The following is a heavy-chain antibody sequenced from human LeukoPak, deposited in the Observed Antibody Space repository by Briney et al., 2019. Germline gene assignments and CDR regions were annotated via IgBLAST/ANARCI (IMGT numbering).Heavy chain of an antibody. J-gene: IGHJ4*02. V-gene: IGHV3-30*02. Sequence: GGSLRLSCAASGFTFSSYGMHWVRQAPGKGLEWVAFIRYDGSNKYYADSVKGRFTISRDNSKNTLYLQMNSLRAEDTAVYYCAKKGYSSSWETYFDYWGQGTLVTVSS. CDR3: AKKGYSSSWETYFDY. CDR2: IRYDGSNK. D-gene: IGHD6-13*01. CDR1: GFTFSSYG.